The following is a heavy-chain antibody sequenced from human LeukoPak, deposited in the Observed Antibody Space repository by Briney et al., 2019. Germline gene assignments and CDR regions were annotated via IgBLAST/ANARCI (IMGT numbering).Heavy chain of an antibody. V-gene: IGHV3-23*01. CDR2: ISGSGVNT. Sequence: GGSLRLSCAASGFTFSTYSMSWVRQAPGKGLEWVSGISGSGVNTYYANSVKGRFTISRDKFMNTLYLQMNSLRAEDTAVYYCARGRGLPVRPPNEGFLDYWGRGTLVTVSS. J-gene: IGHJ4*02. CDR1: GFTFSTYS. CDR3: ARGRGLPVRPPNEGFLDY. D-gene: IGHD6-6*01.